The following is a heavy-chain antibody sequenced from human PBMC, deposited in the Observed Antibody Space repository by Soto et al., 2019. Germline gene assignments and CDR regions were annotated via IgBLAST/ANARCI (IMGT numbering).Heavy chain of an antibody. CDR2: IWYDGSNK. V-gene: IGHV3-33*01. J-gene: IGHJ6*02. D-gene: IGHD7-27*01. CDR1: GFTFSSYG. CDR3: VGNWDHKQYYYGMDV. Sequence: QVQLVESGGGVVQPGRSLRLSCAASGFTFSSYGMHWVRQAPGKGLEWVAGIWYDGSNKYYADSVKGRFTISRDNSKNTLYRQMNSLRAEDTAVYYCVGNWDHKQYYYGMDVWGQGTTVTVSS.